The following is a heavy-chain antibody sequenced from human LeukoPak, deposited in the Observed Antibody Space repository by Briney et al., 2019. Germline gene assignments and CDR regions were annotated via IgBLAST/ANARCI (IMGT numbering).Heavy chain of an antibody. J-gene: IGHJ4*02. Sequence: SETLSLTCAVYGGSFSGYYWSWIRQPPGKGLEWIGEINHSGSTNYNPSLESRVTISVDTSKNQFSLKLSSVTAADTAVYYCARASGRYWGQGTLVTVSS. CDR2: INHSGST. V-gene: IGHV4-34*01. CDR1: GGSFSGYY. CDR3: ARASGRY.